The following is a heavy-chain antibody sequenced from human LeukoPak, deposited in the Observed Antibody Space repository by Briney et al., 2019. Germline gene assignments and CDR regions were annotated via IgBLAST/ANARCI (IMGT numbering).Heavy chain of an antibody. Sequence: PGRSLRLPCAASGFTFSSYGMHWVRQAPGKGLEWVAVISYDGSNKYYADSVKGRFTISRDNSKNTLYLQMNSLRAEDMAVYYCAREGWWPNDAFDIWGQGTMVTVSS. CDR3: AREGWWPNDAFDI. V-gene: IGHV3-30*03. CDR1: GFTFSSYG. J-gene: IGHJ3*02. CDR2: ISYDGSNK. D-gene: IGHD2-15*01.